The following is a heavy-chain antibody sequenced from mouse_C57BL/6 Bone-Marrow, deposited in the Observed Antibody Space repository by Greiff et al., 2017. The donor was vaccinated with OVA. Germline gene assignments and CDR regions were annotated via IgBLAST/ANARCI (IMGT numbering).Heavy chain of an antibody. CDR2: ISDGGSYT. CDR3: ARERGYYGNYFDY. Sequence: EVKLVESGGGLVKPGGSLKLSCAASGFTFSSYAMSWVRQTPEKRLEWVATISDGGSYTYYPDNVKGRFTISRDNAKNTLYLQMSHLKSEDTAMYYCARERGYYGNYFDYWGQGTTLTVSS. V-gene: IGHV5-4*01. CDR1: GFTFSSYA. J-gene: IGHJ2*01. D-gene: IGHD2-1*01.